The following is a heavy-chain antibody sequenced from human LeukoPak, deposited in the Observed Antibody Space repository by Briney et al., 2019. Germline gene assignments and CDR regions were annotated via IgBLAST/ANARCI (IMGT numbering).Heavy chain of an antibody. D-gene: IGHD3-22*01. J-gene: IGHJ4*02. CDR1: GGSLSSYY. CDR3: ARDNYYDSSGYSPFDY. V-gene: IGHV4-59*01. Sequence: SETLSLTCTVSGGSLSSYYWSWIRQPPGKGLEWIGDIYYSGSTNYNPSLKSRVTISVDTSKNQFSLKLSSVSAVDTAVYYCARDNYYDSSGYSPFDYWGQGTLVTVSS. CDR2: IYYSGST.